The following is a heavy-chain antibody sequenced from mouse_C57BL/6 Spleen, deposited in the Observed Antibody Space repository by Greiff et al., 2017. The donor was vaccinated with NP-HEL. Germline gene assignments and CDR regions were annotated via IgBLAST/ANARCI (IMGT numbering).Heavy chain of an antibody. CDR1: GFSLTSYG. Sequence: QVQLQQSGPGLVQPSQSLSITCTVSGFSLTSYGVHWVRQSPGKGLEWLGVIWSGGSTYYNAAFISRLSLSKDNSKSQVFFNMNSLQADDTAIYYCARGLFTTVLARAYWGQGTLVTVSA. V-gene: IGHV2-2*01. CDR3: ARGLFTTVLARAY. D-gene: IGHD1-1*01. CDR2: IWSGGST. J-gene: IGHJ3*01.